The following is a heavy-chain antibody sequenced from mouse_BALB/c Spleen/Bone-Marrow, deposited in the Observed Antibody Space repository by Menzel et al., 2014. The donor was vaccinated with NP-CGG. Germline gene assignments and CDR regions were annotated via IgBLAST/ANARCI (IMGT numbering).Heavy chain of an antibody. CDR2: IYPGNSDT. CDR3: TLAYFGQGDWFFDV. Sequence: EVQLQQSGTVLARPGASVKMSCKASDYTFTSYRMHWLKQRPGQGLVWIGAIYPGNSDTSYNQKFKGKAELTAVTSTSTAYMDLSSLTNEDSAVYYCTLAYFGQGDWFFDVWGAGTTVTVSS. D-gene: IGHD2-10*01. CDR1: DYTFTSYR. V-gene: IGHV1-5*01. J-gene: IGHJ1*01.